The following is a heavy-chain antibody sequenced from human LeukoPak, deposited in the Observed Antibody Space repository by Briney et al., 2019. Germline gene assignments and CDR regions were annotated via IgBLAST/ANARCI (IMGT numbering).Heavy chain of an antibody. D-gene: IGHD3-10*01. J-gene: IGHJ4*02. CDR3: ARSRWGGYGSGSYFLDY. CDR1: GYTFTSYA. CDR2: INTNTGNP. V-gene: IGHV7-4-1*02. Sequence: ASVKVSCKASGYTFTSYAMNWVRQAPGQGREWMGWINTNTGNPTYAQGFTGRVVFSLDTSVSTAYLQISSLKAEDPAVYYCARSRWGGYGSGSYFLDYWGQGTLVTVSS.